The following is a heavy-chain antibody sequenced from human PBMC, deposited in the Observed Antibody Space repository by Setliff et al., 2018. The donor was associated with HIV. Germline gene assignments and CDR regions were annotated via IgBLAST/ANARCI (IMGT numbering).Heavy chain of an antibody. D-gene: IGHD2-21*01. Sequence: GGSLRLSCAASGFTFGRYSMNWVRQAPGKGLEWVGFINSGSSSLFYGDSVKGRFTISRDNAKSTVYLQMNSLRAEDTALYYCAKGAGWCVDYWGQGTLVTVSS. J-gene: IGHJ4*02. CDR1: GFTFGRYS. V-gene: IGHV3-48*04. CDR2: INSGSSSL. CDR3: AKGAGWCVDY.